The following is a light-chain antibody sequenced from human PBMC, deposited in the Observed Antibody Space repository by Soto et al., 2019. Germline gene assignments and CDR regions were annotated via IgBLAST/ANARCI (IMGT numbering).Light chain of an antibody. V-gene: IGKV4-1*01. CDR3: QHYLDFPLT. CDR1: QTVLSTSNNRDY. J-gene: IGKJ4*01. Sequence: DIVMTQSPDSLAVSLGERATINCKSSQTVLSTSNNRDYLAWYQQKPGQPPKLLINWASTRLSGVPDRFSGSRSGTDFTLTISSLQAEDVAVYYCQHYLDFPLTFGGGTSVEIK. CDR2: WAS.